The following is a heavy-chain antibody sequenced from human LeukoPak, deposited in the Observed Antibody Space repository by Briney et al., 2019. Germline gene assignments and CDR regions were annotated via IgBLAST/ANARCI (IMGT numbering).Heavy chain of an antibody. D-gene: IGHD4-17*01. CDR1: GFTFSSYS. Sequence: NPGGSLRLSCAASGFTFSSYSMNWVRQAPGKGLEGVSSISSSSSYIYYADSVKGRFTISRDNAKNSLYLQMNSLRAEDTAVYYCARHYGDYEAVDYWGQGTLVTVSS. CDR3: ARHYGDYEAVDY. J-gene: IGHJ4*02. CDR2: ISSSSSYI. V-gene: IGHV3-21*01.